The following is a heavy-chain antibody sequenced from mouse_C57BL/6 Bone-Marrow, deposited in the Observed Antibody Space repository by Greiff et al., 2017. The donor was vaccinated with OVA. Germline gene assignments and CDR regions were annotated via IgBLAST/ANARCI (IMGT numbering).Heavy chain of an antibody. J-gene: IGHJ3*01. V-gene: IGHV1-81*01. Sequence: QVQLQQSGAELARPGASVKLSCKASGYTFTSYGISWVKQRPGQGLEWIGEIYPRSGNTYYNEKFKGKATLTADKSSSTAYMELRSLTSEDSAVYFCARKGIYYYGSSHAWFAYWGQGTLVTVSA. CDR2: IYPRSGNT. CDR3: ARKGIYYYGSSHAWFAY. CDR1: GYTFTSYG. D-gene: IGHD1-1*01.